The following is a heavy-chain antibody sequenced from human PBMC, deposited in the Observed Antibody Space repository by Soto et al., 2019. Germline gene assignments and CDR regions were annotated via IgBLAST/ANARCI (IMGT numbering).Heavy chain of an antibody. Sequence: SETLSLTCTVSGGSISSGGYYWSWIHQHPGKGLDWIGYIYYSGSTNYNPSLKSRVTISVDTSKNQFSLKLSSVTAADTAVYYCARLLYYYGSGSATTFYYFDYWGQGTLVTVSS. CDR1: GGSISSGGYY. J-gene: IGHJ4*02. V-gene: IGHV4-61*08. CDR3: ARLLYYYGSGSATTFYYFDY. CDR2: IYYSGST. D-gene: IGHD3-10*01.